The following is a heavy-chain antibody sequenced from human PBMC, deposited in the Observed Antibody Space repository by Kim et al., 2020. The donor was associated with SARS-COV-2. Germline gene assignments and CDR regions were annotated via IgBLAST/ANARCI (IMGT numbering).Heavy chain of an antibody. Sequence: ERGRFTISRDDSKNTAYLQMNRLTAEDTAVYYCTSVPGTTLAFWDAFDLWGQGTMVTVSS. D-gene: IGHD1-1*01. V-gene: IGHV3-73*01. CDR3: TSVPGTTLAFWDAFDL. J-gene: IGHJ3*01.